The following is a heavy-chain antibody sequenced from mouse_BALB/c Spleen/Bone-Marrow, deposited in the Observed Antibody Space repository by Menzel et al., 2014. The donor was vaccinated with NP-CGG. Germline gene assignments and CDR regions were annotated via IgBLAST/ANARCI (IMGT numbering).Heavy chain of an antibody. CDR3: ANYYYGSSLFAY. Sequence: VQLQQSGAEFVKPGASVKLSCTASGFNIKDTYMHWVKQRPEQGLEWIGRIDPANGNTKYGPKFQGKATITADTSSNTAYLQLSSLTSEDTAVYYCANYYYGSSLFAYWGQGTLVTVSA. CDR2: IDPANGNT. D-gene: IGHD1-1*01. CDR1: GFNIKDTY. V-gene: IGHV14-3*02. J-gene: IGHJ3*01.